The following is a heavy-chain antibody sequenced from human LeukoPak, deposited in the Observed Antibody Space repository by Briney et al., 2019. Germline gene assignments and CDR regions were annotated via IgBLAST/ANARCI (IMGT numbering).Heavy chain of an antibody. V-gene: IGHV3-48*03. CDR2: ISSSGSTI. Sequence: GGSLRLSCAASGFTFSSYEMNWVRQAPGKGLEWVSYISSSGSTIYYADSVKGRFTISRDNAKNSLYLQMNSLRAEDTAVYYCAKDRGSHSADSSGLFDYWGQGTLVTVSS. CDR3: AKDRGSHSADSSGLFDY. CDR1: GFTFSSYE. J-gene: IGHJ4*02. D-gene: IGHD3-22*01.